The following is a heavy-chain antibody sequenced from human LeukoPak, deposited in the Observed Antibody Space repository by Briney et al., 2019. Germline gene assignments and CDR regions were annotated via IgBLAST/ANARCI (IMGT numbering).Heavy chain of an antibody. D-gene: IGHD6-19*01. V-gene: IGHV3-30*03. CDR3: ATHHREGVTGREYFQH. CDR2: ISYDGNNK. CDR1: GFTFSSYG. J-gene: IGHJ1*01. Sequence: GGSLRLSCAASGFTFSSYGMHWVRQAPGKGLEWVAFISYDGNNKYYADSVKGRFTISRDNSKNTLYLQMISLRAEDTAVYYCATHHREGVTGREYFQHWGQGTLVTVSS.